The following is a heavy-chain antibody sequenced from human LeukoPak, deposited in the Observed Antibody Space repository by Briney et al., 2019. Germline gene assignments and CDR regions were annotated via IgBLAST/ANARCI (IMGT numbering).Heavy chain of an antibody. CDR1: GYSISSGYY. Sequence: PSETLSLTCTVSGYSISSGYYWGWIRQPPGKGLEWFGRIYHSGSTYYNPSLKSRVTISVDTSKNQFSLKLSSVTAADTAVYYCARDRIAAATDAFDIWGQGTMVTVSS. D-gene: IGHD6-13*01. CDR3: ARDRIAAATDAFDI. J-gene: IGHJ3*02. V-gene: IGHV4-38-2*02. CDR2: IYHSGST.